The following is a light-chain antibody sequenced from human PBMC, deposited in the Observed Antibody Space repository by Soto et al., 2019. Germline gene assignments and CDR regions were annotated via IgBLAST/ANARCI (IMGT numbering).Light chain of an antibody. J-gene: IGKJ4*01. CDR2: AAS. V-gene: IGKV1-27*01. CDR1: QGISNY. CDR3: QKYNSALSLT. Sequence: DIPMTQSPSSLSASVGDRVTITCRASQGISNYLAWYQQKPGKVPKLLIYAASTLQSGVPSRFSGSGSGTDFTLTISSLQPEDGATYYCQKYNSALSLTFGGGTKVEIK.